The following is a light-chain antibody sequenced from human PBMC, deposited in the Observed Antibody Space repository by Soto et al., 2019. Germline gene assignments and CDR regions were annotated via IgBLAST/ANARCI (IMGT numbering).Light chain of an antibody. Sequence: DIQMTQFPSSLSASVGDRVTIACRASQGIGSDLGWYQHKPGKAPKRLIFSASTLDSGVPSRFSGGGFGTEFTLTISSLQPEDFATYYCLHHYNYPLTLGGGTKVEI. CDR2: SAS. V-gene: IGKV1-17*01. CDR3: LHHYNYPLT. CDR1: QGIGSD. J-gene: IGKJ4*01.